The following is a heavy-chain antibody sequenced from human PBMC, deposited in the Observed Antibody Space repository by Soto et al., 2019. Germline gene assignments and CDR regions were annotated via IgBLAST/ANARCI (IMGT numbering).Heavy chain of an antibody. J-gene: IGHJ4*02. Sequence: EVQLVESGGGLVEPGGSLRLSCVVSGLSFSNAWMSWVRQAPGKGLEWVGRIQSKTAGGPTDYAAPVKGRFTISRDDSKNTLYLQMNSLKTEDTAVYYCATGGLGIWGQGTLVTVSS. D-gene: IGHD6-13*01. V-gene: IGHV3-15*01. CDR1: GLSFSNAW. CDR2: IQSKTAGGPT. CDR3: ATGGLGI.